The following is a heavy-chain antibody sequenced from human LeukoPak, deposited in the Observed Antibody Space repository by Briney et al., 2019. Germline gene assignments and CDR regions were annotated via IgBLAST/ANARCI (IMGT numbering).Heavy chain of an antibody. CDR3: AKEYDSGGYGAYFDY. J-gene: IGHJ4*02. CDR1: GFTFSNHW. CDR2: IKGDGSSI. Sequence: GGSLRLSCAASGFTFSNHWMHWVRQTPGKGLVWVSCIKGDGSSISHADSVRGRFTISRDNAKNTLDLQMNSLGPEDTAVYYCAKEYDSGGYGAYFDYWGQGTLVTVSS. D-gene: IGHD3-10*01. V-gene: IGHV3-74*01.